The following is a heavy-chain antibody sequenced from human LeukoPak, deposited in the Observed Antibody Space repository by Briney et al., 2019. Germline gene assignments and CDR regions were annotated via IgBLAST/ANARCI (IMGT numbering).Heavy chain of an antibody. Sequence: GGSLRLSCAASGFTFTSYSMSWVRQAPGKGLEWVSGTSDRGDYIYYADSVKGRFTISRANSKNTLYLQMNSLRAEDTAVYYCASNGYYYDSSGYYPFDYWGQGTLVTVSS. CDR1: GFTFTSYS. CDR2: TSDRGDYI. D-gene: IGHD3-22*01. CDR3: ASNGYYYDSSGYYPFDY. V-gene: IGHV3-23*01. J-gene: IGHJ4*02.